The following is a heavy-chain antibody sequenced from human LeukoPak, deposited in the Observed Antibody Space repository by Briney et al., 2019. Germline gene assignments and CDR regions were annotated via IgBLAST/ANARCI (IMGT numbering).Heavy chain of an antibody. CDR3: VQADYYDSSGYYSPGAFDI. V-gene: IGHV3-21*01. Sequence: GGSLRLSCAASGFTLSSYRMNWVRQAPGKGLEWVSSISSSSSYIYYADSVKGRFTISRDNAKNSLYLQMNSLRAEDTAVYYCVQADYYDSSGYYSPGAFDIWGQGTMVTVSS. J-gene: IGHJ3*02. CDR1: GFTLSSYR. CDR2: ISSSSSYI. D-gene: IGHD3-22*01.